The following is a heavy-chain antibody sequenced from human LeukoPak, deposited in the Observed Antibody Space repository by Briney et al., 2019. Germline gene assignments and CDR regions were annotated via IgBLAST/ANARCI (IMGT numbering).Heavy chain of an antibody. CDR3: ARLLARDDY. CDR1: GGSFSGYY. CDR2: IYYSGGT. Sequence: SETLSLTCAVYGGSFSGYYWSWIRQPPGKGLEWIGYIYYSGGTNYNPSLKSRVTISVDTSKNQFSLKLSSVTAADTAVYYCARLLARDDYWGQGTLVTVSS. V-gene: IGHV4-59*08. J-gene: IGHJ4*02.